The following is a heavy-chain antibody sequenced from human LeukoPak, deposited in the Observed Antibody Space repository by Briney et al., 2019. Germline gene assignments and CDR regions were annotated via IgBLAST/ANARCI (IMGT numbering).Heavy chain of an antibody. CDR1: GFTLNSYA. CDR2: ICGSGGST. D-gene: IGHD6-25*01. V-gene: IGHV3-23*01. CDR3: AKASHATYSGGWSPNNWFDP. J-gene: IGHJ5*02. Sequence: GGSLRLSCAPSGFTLNSYALSWVRQAPGKGLEWVSRICGSGGSTYYADSVKGRFTIARDNSKNALNLQMDSLRAEDTAVYYCAKASHATYSGGWSPNNWFDPWGQGTLVTVSS.